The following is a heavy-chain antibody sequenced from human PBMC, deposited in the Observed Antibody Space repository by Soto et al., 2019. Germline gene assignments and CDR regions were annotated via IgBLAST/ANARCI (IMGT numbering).Heavy chain of an antibody. J-gene: IGHJ4*02. D-gene: IGHD3-16*02. CDR1: GGSISSSSYY. CDR3: ASHYYDYVWGSYRYFDY. V-gene: IGHV4-39*01. Sequence: PSETLFLTCTVSGGSISSSSYYWGWIRQPPGKGLEWIGSIYYSGSTYYNPSLKSRVTISVDTSKNQFSLKLSSVTAADTAVYYCASHYYDYVWGSYRYFDYWGQGTLVTVSS. CDR2: IYYSGST.